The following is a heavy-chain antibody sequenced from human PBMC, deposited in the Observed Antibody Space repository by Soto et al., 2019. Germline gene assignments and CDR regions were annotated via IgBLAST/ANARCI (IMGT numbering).Heavy chain of an antibody. Sequence: SGPTLVNPTQTLTLTCTFSGFSLSTSGVCVSWIRQPPGKALEWLALIDWDDDKYYSTSLKTRLTISKDTSKNQVVLTMTNMDPVDTATYYCARIPVGAEHFDYWGQGTLVTVSS. V-gene: IGHV2-70*01. CDR1: GFSLSTSGVC. J-gene: IGHJ4*02. CDR2: IDWDDDK. D-gene: IGHD1-26*01. CDR3: ARIPVGAEHFDY.